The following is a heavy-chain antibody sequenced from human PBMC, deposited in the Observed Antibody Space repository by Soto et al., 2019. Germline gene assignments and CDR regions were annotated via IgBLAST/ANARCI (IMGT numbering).Heavy chain of an antibody. J-gene: IGHJ5*02. V-gene: IGHV4-39*02. D-gene: IGHD1-26*01. CDR3: ATQEVGGSYVYTFDP. CDR1: GGSISSSSYY. CDR2: IYYSGST. Sequence: QLQLQESGPGLVKPSETLSLTCTVSGGSISSSSYYWGWIRQPPGKGLEWIGSIYYSGSTYYNPSPTSPVTISVDTATNHFSLNLSPVTAADTAVYYCATQEVGGSYVYTFDPWGQGTLVTVSS.